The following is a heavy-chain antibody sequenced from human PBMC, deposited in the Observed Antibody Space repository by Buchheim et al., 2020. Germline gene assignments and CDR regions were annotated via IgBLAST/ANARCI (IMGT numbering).Heavy chain of an antibody. CDR2: INHSGTS. CDR1: GGSFRNYY. V-gene: IGHV4-34*01. D-gene: IGHD2-8*01. CDR3: ARGVRQILRPPNEEEKMYLAFNY. Sequence: QVQLQQWGTGLLKPSETLSLTCGVSGGSFRNYYWTWIRQPPGKGLEWIGDINHSGTSNYNPSLKGRVTISVDASKNKFSLDLSSVTAADTAVYYCARGVRQILRPPNEEEKMYLAFNYWGQGT. J-gene: IGHJ4*02.